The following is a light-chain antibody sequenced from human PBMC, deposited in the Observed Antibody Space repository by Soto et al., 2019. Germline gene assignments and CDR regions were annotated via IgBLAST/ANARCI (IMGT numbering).Light chain of an antibody. CDR3: QQYGSSPKT. CDR1: RSVASNY. Sequence: EIVLTQSPGTLSLSPGERATLSCRASRSVASNYVAWYQQRTGQAPRLLIYDASIRATGIPDRFSGSGSGTDFTLTISRLEPEDFAVYSCQQYGSSPKTFGQGTKVEIK. V-gene: IGKV3-20*01. J-gene: IGKJ1*01. CDR2: DAS.